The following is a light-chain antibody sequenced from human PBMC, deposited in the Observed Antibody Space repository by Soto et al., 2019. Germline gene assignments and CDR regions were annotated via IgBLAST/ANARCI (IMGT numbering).Light chain of an antibody. CDR3: LQDYNCPYT. J-gene: IGKJ2*01. CDR2: GAS. V-gene: IGKV1-6*01. CDR1: QGIRNE. Sequence: AIQMTQSPSSLFASVGDRVTLACRASQGIRNELGWYQQKPGKAPKLLVYGASNLQSGVPSMFSGTGSGTDFTLTMSSLQPAEFATHNCLQDYNCPYTFGKGTKLEIK.